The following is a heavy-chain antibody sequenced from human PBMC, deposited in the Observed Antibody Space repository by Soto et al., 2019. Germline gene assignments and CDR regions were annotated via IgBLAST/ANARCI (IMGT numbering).Heavy chain of an antibody. CDR3: ARHVYGDYDPDY. Sequence: GESLKISCKGSGYSFTSYWISWVRQMPGKGLEWMGRIDPSDSYTNYSPSFQGHVTISADKSISTAYLQWSSLKASDTAMYYCARHVYGDYDPDYWGQGTLVTVSS. CDR1: GYSFTSYW. CDR2: IDPSDSYT. V-gene: IGHV5-10-1*01. J-gene: IGHJ4*02. D-gene: IGHD4-17*01.